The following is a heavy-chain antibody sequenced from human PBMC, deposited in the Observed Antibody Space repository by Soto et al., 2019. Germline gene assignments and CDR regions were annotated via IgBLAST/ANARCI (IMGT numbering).Heavy chain of an antibody. Sequence: SETLSLTCSVSGGSISSGDYYWSWIRQPPGKGLEWIGYIYYSGSTYYNPSLKSRVTISVDTSKNQFSLKLSSVTAADTAVYYCARVVIYYGSGSYYEENWFDPWGQGTLVTVSS. CDR2: IYYSGST. V-gene: IGHV4-30-4*01. D-gene: IGHD3-10*01. CDR3: ARVVIYYGSGSYYEENWFDP. J-gene: IGHJ5*02. CDR1: GGSISSGDYY.